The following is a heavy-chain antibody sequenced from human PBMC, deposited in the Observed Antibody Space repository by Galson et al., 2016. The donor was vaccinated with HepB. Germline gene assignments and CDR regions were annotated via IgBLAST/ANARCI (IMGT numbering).Heavy chain of an antibody. Sequence: SLRLSCAASGFMFYNYAMSWVRQPPGKGLEWVSTLSGSGDDTYHADSVRGRFTISRDNSKNTLYLQMNSLRAEDTALYYCARSGVWGTHRSPDYWGQGTQVTVSS. J-gene: IGHJ4*02. CDR3: ARSGVWGTHRSPDY. CDR1: GFMFYNYA. D-gene: IGHD3-16*02. V-gene: IGHV3-23*01. CDR2: LSGSGDDT.